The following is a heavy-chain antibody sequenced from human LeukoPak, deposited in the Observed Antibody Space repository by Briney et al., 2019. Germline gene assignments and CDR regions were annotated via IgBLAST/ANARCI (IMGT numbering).Heavy chain of an antibody. CDR3: ARDTGQGGASDAFDI. CDR2: ISYDGSNK. D-gene: IGHD1-26*01. J-gene: IGHJ3*02. V-gene: IGHV3-30*03. CDR1: GFTFSSYG. Sequence: GGSLRLSCAASGFTFSSYGMHWVRQAPGKGLEWVAVISYDGSNKLYADSVKGRFTISRDNAKNSLYLQMNSLRAEDTAVYYCARDTGQGGASDAFDIWGQGTMVTVSS.